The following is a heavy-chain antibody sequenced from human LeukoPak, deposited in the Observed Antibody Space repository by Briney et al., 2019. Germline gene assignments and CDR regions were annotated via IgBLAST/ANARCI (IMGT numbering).Heavy chain of an antibody. CDR3: ARVRGKWEPLDAFDI. J-gene: IGHJ3*02. V-gene: IGHV4-59*01. CDR2: IYYSGST. D-gene: IGHD1-26*01. CDR1: GGSISSYY. Sequence: SETLSLTCTVSGGSISSYYWSWIRQPPGKGLEWIGYIYYSGSTHYNPSLKSRVTISVDTSKNQFSLKLSSVTAADTAVYYCARVRGKWEPLDAFDIWGQGTMVTVSS.